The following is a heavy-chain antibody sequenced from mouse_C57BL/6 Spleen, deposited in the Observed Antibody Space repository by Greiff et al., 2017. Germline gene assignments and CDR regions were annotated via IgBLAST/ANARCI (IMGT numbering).Heavy chain of an antibody. Sequence: QVQLQQPGAELVKPGASVKMSCKASGYTFTSYWITWVKQRPGQGLEWIGDIYPGSGSTNYNETFKSKATMTVDTSSSTAYMQLSRLTSEDSAVYYCARRGRYYGSRDYWGHGTTLTVSS. CDR2: IYPGSGST. J-gene: IGHJ2*01. V-gene: IGHV1-55*01. CDR1: GYTFTSYW. D-gene: IGHD1-1*01. CDR3: ARRGRYYGSRDY.